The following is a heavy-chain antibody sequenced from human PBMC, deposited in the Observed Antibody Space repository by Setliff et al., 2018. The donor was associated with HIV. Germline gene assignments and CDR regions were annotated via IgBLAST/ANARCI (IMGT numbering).Heavy chain of an antibody. J-gene: IGHJ3*02. D-gene: IGHD3-10*01. CDR1: GNAFSSHY. V-gene: IGHV1-46*01. CDR2: IKHIGDIT. Sequence: ASVKVSCKASGNAFSSHYMHWGRQAPGKGREGLGLIKHIGDITSYAEKFQGRVTMTRDTSTSTVHMELRSLRSEDTAIYYCASKGGSGNYPDSDAFDIWGQGTLVTVSS. CDR3: ASKGGSGNYPDSDAFDI.